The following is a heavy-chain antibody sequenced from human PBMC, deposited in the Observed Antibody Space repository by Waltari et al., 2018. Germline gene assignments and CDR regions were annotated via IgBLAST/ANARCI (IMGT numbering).Heavy chain of an antibody. CDR2: ISNGGAST. V-gene: IGHV3-23*01. CDR3: VKGLGNTYALDS. CDR1: GFAFGRYA. D-gene: IGHD5-18*01. J-gene: IGHJ4*02. Sequence: EVQLLESGGDLVQPGGSLRLSCAASGFAFGRYAMNWVRQAPGKGLGWVSVISNGGASTYYADSVKGRFTISRDVSTNTLHLRMNSLKVEDTAVYYCVKGLGNTYALDSWGQGTRVTVSS.